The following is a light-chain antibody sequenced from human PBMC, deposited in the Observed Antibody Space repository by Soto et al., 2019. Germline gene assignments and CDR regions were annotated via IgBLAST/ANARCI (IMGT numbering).Light chain of an antibody. J-gene: IGKJ1*01. CDR3: HQRQSWPRT. Sequence: EVMMTQSPATLSVSPGERATLSCRASQSVRSSLAWYQQKPGQAPRLLIYAASTRATGIPARFSGSGSGTEFTLTINSLQSEDFAVYYCHQRQSWPRTFGQGTTVDI. CDR2: AAS. V-gene: IGKV3-15*01. CDR1: QSVRSS.